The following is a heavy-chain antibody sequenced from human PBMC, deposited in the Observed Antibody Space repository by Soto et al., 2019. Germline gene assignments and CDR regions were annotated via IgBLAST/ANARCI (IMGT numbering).Heavy chain of an antibody. CDR2: IYHSGST. J-gene: IGHJ4*02. CDR3: ARGGTYHELVPDN. D-gene: IGHD3-16*02. Sequence: QVQLQESGPGLVKPSQNLSLTCTVSGASISSGVYYWNWIRQHPGKALEWIGYIYHSGSTYYSPSLKSRATISVDTSKNQVSLKLTSVTAADTAVYYCARGGTYHELVPDNWGQGTLVTVSS. V-gene: IGHV4-31*03. CDR1: GASISSGVYY.